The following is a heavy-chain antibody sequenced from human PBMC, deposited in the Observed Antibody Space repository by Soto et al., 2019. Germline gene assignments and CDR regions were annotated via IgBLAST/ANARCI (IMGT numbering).Heavy chain of an antibody. V-gene: IGHV1-18*01. J-gene: IGHJ3*02. CDR3: ARGSQKRGLDFDAFDI. CDR1: GHTFSTYG. CDR2: ISPYNGNT. D-gene: IGHD6-19*01. Sequence: QVQLVQSGPEVKKPGASVTVSCKASGHTFSTYGINWVRQAPGQGLEWMGWISPYNGNTNYAQKFQGRATMTTDTSTSTAYMELRSLRSDDTAVYYCARGSQKRGLDFDAFDIWGQGTMVTVSS.